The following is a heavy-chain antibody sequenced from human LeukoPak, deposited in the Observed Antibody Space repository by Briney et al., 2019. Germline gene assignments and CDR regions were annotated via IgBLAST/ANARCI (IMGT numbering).Heavy chain of an antibody. Sequence: GASVTVSCKASGYTFTSYYMHWVRQAPGQGLEWMGVINPSGGSTNYAQKFQGRVTITRDTSTSTVYMELSSLRSEDTAVYYCARSSGWYDDWGQGTLVTVSS. J-gene: IGHJ5*02. D-gene: IGHD6-19*01. CDR1: GYTFTSYY. CDR3: ARSSGWYDD. V-gene: IGHV1-46*01. CDR2: INPSGGST.